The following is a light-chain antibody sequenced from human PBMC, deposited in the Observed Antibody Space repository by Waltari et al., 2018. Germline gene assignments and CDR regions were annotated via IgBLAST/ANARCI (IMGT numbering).Light chain of an antibody. CDR1: RSNIGRNT. CDR3: AAWDDSPTGYV. V-gene: IGLV1-44*01. J-gene: IGLJ1*01. Sequence: QSVLTQPPSASGTPGQRVTISCSGSRSNIGRNTVNWYQQVPGTAPKLLIYSNNRRPSGVPDRSSGSKSGTSASLAISGLQSEDEADYYCAAWDDSPTGYVFGSGTRVTVL. CDR2: SNN.